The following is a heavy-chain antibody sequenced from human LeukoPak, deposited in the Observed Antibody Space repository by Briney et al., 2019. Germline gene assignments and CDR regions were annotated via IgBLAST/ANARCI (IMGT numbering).Heavy chain of an antibody. CDR1: GFTFSSYG. J-gene: IGHJ4*02. D-gene: IGHD4/OR15-4a*01. CDR2: ISYDGSNK. CDR3: ARRAGAYSHPYDY. Sequence: GGSLRLSCAASGFTFSSYGMHWVHQAPGKGLEWVAVISYDGSNKYYADSVKGRFTISTDNSKNTLYLQMNSLRAEDTAVYYCARRAGAYSHPYDYWGQGTLVTVSS. V-gene: IGHV3-30*03.